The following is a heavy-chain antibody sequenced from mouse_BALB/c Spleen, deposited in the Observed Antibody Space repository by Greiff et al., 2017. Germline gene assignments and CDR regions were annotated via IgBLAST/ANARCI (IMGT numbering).Heavy chain of an antibody. CDR3: ARGGDYYGPLAD. V-gene: IGHV5-6-5*01. CDR1: GFTFSSYA. CDR2: ISSGGST. D-gene: IGHD1-2*01. Sequence: DVQLVESGGGLVKPGGSLKLSCAASGFTFSSYAMSWVRQTPEKRLEWVASISSGGSTYYPDSVKGRFTISRDNARNILYLQMSSLRSEDTAMYYCARGGDYYGPLADWGQGTLVTVSA. J-gene: IGHJ3*01.